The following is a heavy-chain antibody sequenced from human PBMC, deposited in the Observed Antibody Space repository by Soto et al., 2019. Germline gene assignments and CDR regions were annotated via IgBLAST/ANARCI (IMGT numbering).Heavy chain of an antibody. D-gene: IGHD3-16*01. CDR2: IDWDDDK. Sequence: SGHTMLHPTQTLTLTCTFSGFSLSTTGVRVSWIRQPPGKALEWLARIDWDDDKFYSPSLKTRLTISKDTSKNQVVLTMTNMDTMDTAQYYCSRSPGGLTAATYDCDYWGEGILVTVSA. J-gene: IGHJ4*02. V-gene: IGHV2-70*04. CDR1: GFSLSTTGVR. CDR3: SRSPGGLTAATYDCDY.